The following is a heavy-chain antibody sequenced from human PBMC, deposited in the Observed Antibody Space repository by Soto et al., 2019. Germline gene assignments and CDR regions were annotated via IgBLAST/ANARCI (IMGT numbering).Heavy chain of an antibody. J-gene: IGHJ4*02. Sequence: QVRLVQSGAEVKKPGASVKVSCKVSGYMFASYGISWARQAPGQGLEWMGWINTYNGNINYAQKFQGRVTMTTDTSTSTAYMELRGLGSDDTALYYCARERGAYKYFDYWGQGTLVTVSS. CDR1: GYMFASYG. D-gene: IGHD1-1*01. CDR3: ARERGAYKYFDY. V-gene: IGHV1-18*01. CDR2: INTYNGNI.